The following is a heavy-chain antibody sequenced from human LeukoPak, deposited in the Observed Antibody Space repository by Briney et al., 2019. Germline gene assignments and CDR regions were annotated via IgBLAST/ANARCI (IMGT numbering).Heavy chain of an antibody. CDR2: INHSGST. CDR3: ARLGGSGYYFDY. Sequence: SETLSLTCTVSGGSISSGGYYWSWIRQPPGKGLEWIGYINHSGSTYYNPSLKSRVTISVDRSKNQFSLKLSSVTAADTAVYYCARLGGSGYYFDYWGQGTLVTVSS. D-gene: IGHD3-10*01. V-gene: IGHV4-30-2*01. CDR1: GGSISSGGYY. J-gene: IGHJ4*02.